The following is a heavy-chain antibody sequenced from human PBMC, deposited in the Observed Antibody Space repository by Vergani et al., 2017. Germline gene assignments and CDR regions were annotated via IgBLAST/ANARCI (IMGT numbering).Heavy chain of an antibody. CDR3: ATKSCGTPGCQIGYFRE. V-gene: IGHV3-30*03. Sequence: QVHLVESGGGVVQPGRSLRLSCVVSGFTSSYYGMHWVRPAPGKGLEWVAVISYDGTQNYYADSVKGRFTISRDNSKSTLYLQMNSLRTEDTAVYYCATKSCGTPGCQIGYFREWGEGTLVTVSS. CDR1: GFTSSYYG. J-gene: IGHJ1*01. D-gene: IGHD1-1*01. CDR2: ISYDGTQN.